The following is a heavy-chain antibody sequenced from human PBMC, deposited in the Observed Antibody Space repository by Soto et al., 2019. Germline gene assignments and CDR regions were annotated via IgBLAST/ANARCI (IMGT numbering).Heavy chain of an antibody. V-gene: IGHV1-18*01. Sequence: QVQLVQSGAEVKKPGASVKVSCKTSGYIFHNYGISWVRQAPGQGLEWMGWISDYNGNTKYAQKFQGRVTMATDTSRRTAYMELRDLRSDDTAVYYCAREGYYSGSESYSPPRYCGMDVWGQGTTVTVSS. CDR2: ISDYNGNT. J-gene: IGHJ6*02. CDR1: GYIFHNYG. CDR3: AREGYYSGSESYSPPRYCGMDV. D-gene: IGHD3-10*01.